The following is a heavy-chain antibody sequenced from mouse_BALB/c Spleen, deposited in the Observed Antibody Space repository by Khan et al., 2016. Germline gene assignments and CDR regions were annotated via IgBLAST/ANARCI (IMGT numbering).Heavy chain of an antibody. Sequence: VQLQQSGAELVKPGASVKLSCTASGFNIKDTYMHWVKQRPEQGLEWIGRIDPANGNTKYDPKFQGKATITADTSSNPAYLQLSSLTSEDTAVYYCARGLYYYGSSYYAMDYWGQGTSVTVSS. V-gene: IGHV14-3*02. CDR1: GFNIKDTY. J-gene: IGHJ4*01. CDR3: ARGLYYYGSSYYAMDY. CDR2: IDPANGNT. D-gene: IGHD1-1*01.